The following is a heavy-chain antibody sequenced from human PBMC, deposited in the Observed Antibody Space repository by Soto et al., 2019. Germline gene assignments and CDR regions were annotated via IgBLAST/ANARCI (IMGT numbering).Heavy chain of an antibody. CDR1: GGSISSYY. CDR3: WRRGRHQSYYYYMDG. CDR2: IYYSGST. V-gene: IGHV4-59*08. D-gene: IGHD6-25*01. Sequence: SETLSLTCTVSGGSISSYYWSWIRQPPGKGLEWIGYIYYSGSTNYNPSLKSRVTISVDTSKNQFSLKLSSVTAADTAVYYCWRRGRHQSYYYYMDGWGKGTTVTVSS. J-gene: IGHJ6*03.